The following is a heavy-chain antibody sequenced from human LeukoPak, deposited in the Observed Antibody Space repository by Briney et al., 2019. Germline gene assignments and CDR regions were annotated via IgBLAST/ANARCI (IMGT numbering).Heavy chain of an antibody. V-gene: IGHV3-74*01. D-gene: IGHD2-2*01. CDR2: INTDGSST. CDR3: AAYCSSTSCPFDY. Sequence: PGGSLRLSCAASGFTFSSYWMHWVRQAPGKGLVWVSRINTDGSSTSYADSVKGRFTISRDNAKNTLYLQMNSLRAEDTAVYYCAAYCSSTSCPFDYWGQGTLVTVSS. CDR1: GFTFSSYW. J-gene: IGHJ4*02.